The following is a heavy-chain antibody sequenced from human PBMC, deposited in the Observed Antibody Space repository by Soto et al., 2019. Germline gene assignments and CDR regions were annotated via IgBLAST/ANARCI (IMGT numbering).Heavy chain of an antibody. D-gene: IGHD3-22*01. J-gene: IGHJ4*02. CDR2: INPSGGST. CDR1: GYPFTSYY. CDR3: ARGDSRYYDSRGQLTY. Sequence: GSVKVCCKACGYPFTSYYMHLVRQAPGQGLEWMGIINPSGGSTSYAQKFQGRVTMSRDTSTSTVYMELSSLRSEDTAVYYCARGDSRYYDSRGQLTYWGQGTMVTVSS. V-gene: IGHV1-46*01.